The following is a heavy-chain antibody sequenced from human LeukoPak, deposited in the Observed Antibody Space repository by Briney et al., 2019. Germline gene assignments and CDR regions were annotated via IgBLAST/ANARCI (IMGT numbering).Heavy chain of an antibody. D-gene: IGHD2-2*01. CDR2: ISSSNTYT. J-gene: IGHJ4*02. CDR1: GFTFSNAW. CDR3: ARVSTAVSLAIDS. Sequence: GGSLRLSCAASGFTFSNAWMSWVRQAPGKGLEWVSSISSSNTYTYYADSVRGRFTISRDNAKNSLYLQMNSLRAEDRAVYYCARVSTAVSLAIDSWGQGTLVTVST. V-gene: IGHV3-21*06.